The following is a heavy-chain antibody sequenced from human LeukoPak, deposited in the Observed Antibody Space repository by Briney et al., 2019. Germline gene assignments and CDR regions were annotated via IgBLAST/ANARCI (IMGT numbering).Heavy chain of an antibody. J-gene: IGHJ6*02. Sequence: GGSLRLSCAASGFMFSKFAMSWVRQTPGKGLEWVSAISGSGGSTYFADSVKGRFTISRDNSMNTLYLQMNSLRVDDTAVYYCAREQVVVGRGYYGMDVWGQGTTVTVSS. D-gene: IGHD2-2*01. V-gene: IGHV3-23*01. CDR2: ISGSGGST. CDR3: AREQVVVGRGYYGMDV. CDR1: GFMFSKFA.